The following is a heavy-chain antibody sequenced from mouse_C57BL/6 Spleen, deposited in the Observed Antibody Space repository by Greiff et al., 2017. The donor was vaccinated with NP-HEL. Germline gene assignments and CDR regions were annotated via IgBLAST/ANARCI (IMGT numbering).Heavy chain of an antibody. D-gene: IGHD1-1*01. V-gene: IGHV1-50*01. CDR2: IDPSDSYT. CDR1: GYTFTSYW. J-gene: IGHJ2*01. Sequence: VQLQQPGAELVKPGASVKLSCKASGYTFTSYWMQWVKQRPGQGLEWIGEIDPSDSYTNYNQKFKGKATLTVDTSSSTAYMQLSSLTSEDSAVYYCARNYYGSSSPYYFDYWGQGTTLTVSS. CDR3: ARNYYGSSSPYYFDY.